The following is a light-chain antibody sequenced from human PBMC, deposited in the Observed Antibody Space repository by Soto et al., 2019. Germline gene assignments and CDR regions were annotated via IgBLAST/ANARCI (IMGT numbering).Light chain of an antibody. J-gene: IGLJ3*02. CDR3: TARSNSLSCPM. CDR1: SSNIESNY. CDR2: RNN. Sequence: QSVLTQPPSASGTPGQRVTISCSGSSSNIESNYVYWYQQLPGTAPRLLIYRNNQRPSGVPDRFSGSKSGTSASLAISALRSEVDVNFRRTARSNSLSCPMFGGAP. V-gene: IGLV1-47*01.